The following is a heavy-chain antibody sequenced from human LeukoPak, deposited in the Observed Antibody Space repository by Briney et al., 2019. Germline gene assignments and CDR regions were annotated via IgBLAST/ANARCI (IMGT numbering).Heavy chain of an antibody. CDR3: ARDPDIYCRRTSCQTPFDN. Sequence: GSLILSCAASGFTFSSFGMHWVRQAPGKGLEWVAVIWYGGSNKYYADSVKGPFTISRDNSKNTLYLQMNRLRAVDTAVYYCARDPDIYCRRTSCQTPFDNWGQGTLVTVSS. CDR1: GFTFSSFG. J-gene: IGHJ4*02. D-gene: IGHD2-2*01. V-gene: IGHV3-33*01. CDR2: IWYGGSNK.